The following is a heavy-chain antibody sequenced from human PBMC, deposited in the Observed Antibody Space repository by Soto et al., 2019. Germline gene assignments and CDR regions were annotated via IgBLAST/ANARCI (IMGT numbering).Heavy chain of an antibody. J-gene: IGHJ6*02. CDR1: GYTFTRYG. CDR2: ISGYDGRT. V-gene: IGHV1-18*01. CDR3: AREGDVPYYYYGMDV. Sequence: QVHLVQSGAEVKKPGASVKVSCKTSGYTFTRYGISWVRQAPGQGLEWMGWISGYDGRTNFAQQVQDRVTMTTDTSTNTVYMELRSLRSDDTAVYYCAREGDVPYYYYGMDVWGQGATVTVSS. D-gene: IGHD2-21*02.